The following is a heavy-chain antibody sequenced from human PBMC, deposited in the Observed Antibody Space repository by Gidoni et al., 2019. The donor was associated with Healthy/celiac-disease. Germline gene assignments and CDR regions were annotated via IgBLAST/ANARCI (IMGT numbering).Heavy chain of an antibody. Sequence: QVQLQESGPGLVKPSETLSLTCTVSGGSISSYYWSWIRQPPGKGLEWIGYIYYSGSTNYNPSLKSRVTISVDTSKNQFSLKLSSVTAADTAVYYCASTPATAIPPFFDYWGQGTLVTVSS. D-gene: IGHD2-2*02. CDR2: IYYSGST. CDR3: ASTPATAIPPFFDY. J-gene: IGHJ4*02. V-gene: IGHV4-59*01. CDR1: GGSISSYY.